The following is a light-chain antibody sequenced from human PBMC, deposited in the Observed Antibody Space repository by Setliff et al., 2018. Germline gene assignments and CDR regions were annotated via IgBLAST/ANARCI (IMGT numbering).Light chain of an antibody. Sequence: QSVLTQPASVSGSPGQSITISCAGTSSDVGAYNLVSWYQQHPGKGPKVLIYEVTKRPSGVPDRFSGSKSGTSASLAISGLLSEDEADYYCAAWDDILKAVVFGGGTKVTVL. CDR2: EVT. CDR3: AAWDDILKAVV. J-gene: IGLJ3*02. CDR1: SSDVGAYNL. V-gene: IGLV2-14*02.